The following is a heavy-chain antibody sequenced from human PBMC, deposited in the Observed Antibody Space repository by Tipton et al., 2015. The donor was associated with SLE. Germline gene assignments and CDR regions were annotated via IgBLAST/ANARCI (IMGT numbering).Heavy chain of an antibody. D-gene: IGHD2-21*01. CDR2: INHSGST. CDR1: GGSFSGYY. J-gene: IGHJ3*02. Sequence: TLSLTCAVYGGSFSGYYWSWIRQPPGKGLEWIGEINHSGSTNYNPSPKSRVTISVDTSKNQFSLKLSSVTAADTAVYYCARVGGGGHRHYAFDIWGQGTMVTVSS. CDR3: ARVGGGGHRHYAFDI. V-gene: IGHV4-34*01.